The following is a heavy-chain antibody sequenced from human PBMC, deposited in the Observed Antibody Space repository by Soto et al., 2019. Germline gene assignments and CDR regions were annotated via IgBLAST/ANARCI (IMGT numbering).Heavy chain of an antibody. Sequence: SETLSLTCTVSGGSISSYYWSWIRQPPGKGLEWIGYIYYSGSTNYNPSLKSRVTISVDTSKNQFSLKLSSVTAADTAVYYCAREPRRLWFGELLTYYYSGMDVWGRGTTVTLSS. CDR1: GGSISSYY. CDR3: AREPRRLWFGELLTYYYSGMDV. V-gene: IGHV4-59*01. J-gene: IGHJ6*02. D-gene: IGHD3-10*01. CDR2: IYYSGST.